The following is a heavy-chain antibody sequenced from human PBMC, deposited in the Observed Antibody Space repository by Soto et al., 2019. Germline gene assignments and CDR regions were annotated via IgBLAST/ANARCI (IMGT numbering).Heavy chain of an antibody. Sequence: QVQLVESGGGVVQPGRSLRLSCAASGFTFSSYGMHWVRQAPGKGLEWVAVISYDGSNKYYADSVKGRFTISRDNSKNTLYLQMNSLRAEDTAVYYCAKSPLPTREFDYWGQGTLVTVSS. J-gene: IGHJ4*02. CDR1: GFTFSSYG. CDR3: AKSPLPTREFDY. V-gene: IGHV3-30*18. CDR2: ISYDGSNK. D-gene: IGHD1-26*01.